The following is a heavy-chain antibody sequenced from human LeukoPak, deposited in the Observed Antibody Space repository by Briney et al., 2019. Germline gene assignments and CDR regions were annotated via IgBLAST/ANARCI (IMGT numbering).Heavy chain of an antibody. CDR2: IIPIFGTA. D-gene: IGHD2-2*01. J-gene: IGHJ5*02. Sequence: SVKVSCKASGGTFSSYAISWVRQAPGQGLEWMGRIIPIFGTANYAQKFQGRVTITADKSTSTAYMELSSLRSEDTAVYYCAREAGCSSTSCYAGARWFDPWGQGTLVTVSS. V-gene: IGHV1-69*06. CDR3: AREAGCSSTSCYAGARWFDP. CDR1: GGTFSSYA.